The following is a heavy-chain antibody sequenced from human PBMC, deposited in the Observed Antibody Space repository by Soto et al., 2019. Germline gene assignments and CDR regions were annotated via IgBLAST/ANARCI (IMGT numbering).Heavy chain of an antibody. V-gene: IGHV1-69*01. CDR2: IIPIFGTA. CDR3: ARDSIDTAMVGGAYYYYGMDV. J-gene: IGHJ6*02. CDR1: GGTFSSYA. D-gene: IGHD5-18*01. Sequence: QVQLVQSGAEVKKPGSSVKVSCKASGGTFSSYAISWVRQAPGQGLEWMGGIIPIFGTANYAQKFQGRVTITADESTSTAYRELSSLRSEDTAVYYCARDSIDTAMVGGAYYYYGMDVWGQGTTVTVSS.